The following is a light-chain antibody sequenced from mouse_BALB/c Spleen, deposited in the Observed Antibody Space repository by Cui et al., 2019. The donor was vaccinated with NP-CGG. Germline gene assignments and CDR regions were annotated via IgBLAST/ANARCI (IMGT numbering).Light chain of an antibody. Sequence: QVAVTQESALSTSPGETVTLTRRSSTGAVTTNNYANWVQEKPDHLFTGLIGGTNNRSPGVPARFSGSLIGDKAALTITGAQTEDEAIYFCALWYSNHWVFDGGTKLTVL. J-gene: IGLJ1*01. CDR3: ALWYSNHWV. CDR2: GTN. V-gene: IGLV1*01. CDR1: TGAVTTNNY.